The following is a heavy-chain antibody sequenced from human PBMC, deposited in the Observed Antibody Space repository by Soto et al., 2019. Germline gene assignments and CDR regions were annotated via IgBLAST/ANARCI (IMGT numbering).Heavy chain of an antibody. CDR2: IYSTANN. CDR3: DRSSLYGMEV. Sequence: PSETPSLTYSVSGGSIRTGSYYWSWIRQPPGKRMEWIGNIYSTANNYYNPSPQSRLTTSIATSKNQLPLKVGSVTAADTAVYYCDRSSLYGMEVWGKVTTVS. V-gene: IGHV4-30-4*01. J-gene: IGHJ6*04. D-gene: IGHD1-1*01. CDR1: GGSIRTGSYY.